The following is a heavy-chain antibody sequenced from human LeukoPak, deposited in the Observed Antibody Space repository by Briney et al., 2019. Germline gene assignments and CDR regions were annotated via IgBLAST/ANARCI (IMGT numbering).Heavy chain of an antibody. CDR2: IKYDGSEK. CDR1: GFTFSRYW. CDR3: ARGLDHFDF. V-gene: IGHV3-7*01. Sequence: GGSPRLSCAASGFTFSRYWMSWVSQAPDKGLEWVANIKYDGSEKYYVDSVKGRFTISRDNAKNSLYLQMNSLRAEDTALYYCARGLDHFDFWGQGTLVTVSS. D-gene: IGHD3-9*01. J-gene: IGHJ4*02.